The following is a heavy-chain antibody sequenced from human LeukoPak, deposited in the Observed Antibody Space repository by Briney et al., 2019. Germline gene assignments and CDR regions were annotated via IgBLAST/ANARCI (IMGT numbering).Heavy chain of an antibody. CDR1: RFTFNTHA. V-gene: IGHV3-23*01. D-gene: IGHD2-15*01. CDR2: ISSNGDIT. Sequence: GGSLRLSCVASRFTFNTHAVDWVRQAPGKGLEWVSAISSNGDITYYADSVRGRFTISRDNSKNTVFLQMNSLRADDTAVYYCATVKRDCSGGTCYSYDYWGQGTLVTVSS. J-gene: IGHJ4*02. CDR3: ATVKRDCSGGTCYSYDY.